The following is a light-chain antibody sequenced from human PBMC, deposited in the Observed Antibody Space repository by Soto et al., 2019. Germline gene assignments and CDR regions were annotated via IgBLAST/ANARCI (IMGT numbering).Light chain of an antibody. CDR1: QSVNAN. CDR2: GAS. CDR3: QQYNTWLWT. Sequence: EVVMTQSPATLSVSPGERATLSCRASQSVNANLAWYQQKPGQAPRLLIHGASNRATGIPARFSGSGFGTEFHLTISSLQSEDFAVYYCQQYNTWLWTFGQGTKVEI. J-gene: IGKJ1*01. V-gene: IGKV3-15*01.